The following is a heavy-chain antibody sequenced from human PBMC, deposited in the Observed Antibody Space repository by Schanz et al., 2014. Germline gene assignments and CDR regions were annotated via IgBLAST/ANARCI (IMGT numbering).Heavy chain of an antibody. V-gene: IGHV3-7*01. CDR1: GFIFSTFG. J-gene: IGHJ4*02. CDR3: AKYGGELGVSFEY. CDR2: IKQDGSEK. D-gene: IGHD7-27*01. Sequence: VYLVQSGGGVVQPGRSLRLSCAASGFIFSTFGMQWVRQAPGKGLEWVANIKQDGSEKYYVDSVKGRFTISRDNAKNSLYLQMNSLRPEDTAVYYCAKYGGELGVSFEYWGQGTLVTVSS.